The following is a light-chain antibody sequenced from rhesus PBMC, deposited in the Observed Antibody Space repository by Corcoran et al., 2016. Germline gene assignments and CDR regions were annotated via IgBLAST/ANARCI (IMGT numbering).Light chain of an antibody. J-gene: IGKJ2*01. CDR1: QGFTNW. CDR2: EAS. V-gene: IGKV1-22*01. CDR3: LQYASSPYS. Sequence: DIQMTQSPSSLSASVGDKVTISCQASQGFTNWLAWYQQKPGKPPKLLIYEASTLQSGVPSRFSGGGSRTSFTLTISSLQPEDFAPYYCLQYASSPYSFGQGTKVEIK.